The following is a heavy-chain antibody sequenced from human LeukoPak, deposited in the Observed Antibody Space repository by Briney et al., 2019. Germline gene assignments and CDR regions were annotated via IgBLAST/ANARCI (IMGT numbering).Heavy chain of an antibody. Sequence: GGSLRLSCAASGDTFSSHEMNWVRQAPGRGLEWVSYISSTGSTVHYADSVKGRFTISRDNSKNMLYLQMNSLRAEDTAVYYCVRLFGDRYGRLDYWGQGTLVTVSS. V-gene: IGHV3-48*03. CDR1: GDTFSSHE. CDR2: ISSTGSTV. J-gene: IGHJ4*02. CDR3: VRLFGDRYGRLDY. D-gene: IGHD5-18*01.